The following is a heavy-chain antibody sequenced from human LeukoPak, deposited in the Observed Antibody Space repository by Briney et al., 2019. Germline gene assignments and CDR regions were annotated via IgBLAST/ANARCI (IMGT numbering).Heavy chain of an antibody. CDR1: GFTFSDYY. CDR3: ARAGEDSRRHHQGFDF. J-gene: IGHJ4*02. Sequence: PGGSLRLSCAASGFTFSDYYMGWIRQAPGKGLEWVSYISDNGRNIYYSDSVKGRFTISRDNGENSLYLQMNRLRAEDTAVYYCARAGEDSRRHHQGFDFWGQGTLVTVSS. D-gene: IGHD3-22*01. CDR2: ISDNGRNI. V-gene: IGHV3-11*04.